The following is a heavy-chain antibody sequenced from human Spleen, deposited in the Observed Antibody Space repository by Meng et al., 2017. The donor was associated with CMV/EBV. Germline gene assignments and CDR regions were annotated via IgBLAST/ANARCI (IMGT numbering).Heavy chain of an antibody. J-gene: IGHJ4*02. D-gene: IGHD6-13*01. CDR3: AREPSSSPVPDY. CDR1: GFTFSTFA. V-gene: IGHV3-30*04. Sequence: CAASGFTFSTFAMNWVCQAPGKGLEWVAVVSFDGSNTYYTDSVKGRFTISRDNSKNTLYLHMNSLRPEDTAVYYCAREPSSSPVPDYWGQGTLVTVSS. CDR2: VSFDGSNT.